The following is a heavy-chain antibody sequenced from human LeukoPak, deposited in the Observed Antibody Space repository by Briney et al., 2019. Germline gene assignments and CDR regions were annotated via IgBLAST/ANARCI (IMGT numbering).Heavy chain of an antibody. CDR2: ISYDGSNK. J-gene: IGHJ6*04. D-gene: IGHD3-10*01. CDR1: GFTFSSYA. CDR3: ARDAKPLRFGELLSGMDV. Sequence: PGRSLRLSCAASGFTFSSYAMHWVRQAPGKGLEWVAVISYDGSNKYYADSVKGRFTISRDNSKNTLYLQMNSLRAEDTAVYYCARDAKPLRFGELLSGMDVWGKGTTVTVSS. V-gene: IGHV3-30*04.